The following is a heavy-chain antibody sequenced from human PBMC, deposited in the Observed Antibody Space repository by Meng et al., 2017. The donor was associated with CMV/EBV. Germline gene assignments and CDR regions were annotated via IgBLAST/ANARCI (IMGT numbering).Heavy chain of an antibody. CDR1: RYTFTSYY. CDR2: INPSGGST. V-gene: IGHV1-46*01. Sequence: QVQLVQSGAEVKKPGATGKVSCKASRYTFTSYYMHWARQAPGQGLEWMGIINPSGGSTSYAQKLQGRVTMTRDTSTSTVYMELSSLRSEDTAVYYCALAEYSSSLFDYWGQGTLVTVSS. D-gene: IGHD6-13*01. J-gene: IGHJ4*02. CDR3: ALAEYSSSLFDY.